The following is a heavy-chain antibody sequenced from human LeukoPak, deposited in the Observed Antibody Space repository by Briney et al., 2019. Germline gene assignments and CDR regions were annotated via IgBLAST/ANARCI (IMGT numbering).Heavy chain of an antibody. Sequence: PSETLSLTCSVSGDSINSYYWSWIRQPPGKGLEWIGRIHYSGKTKYNPSLKSRVTISVDMSKNQFSLKLSSVTAADTAVYYCARDLGYSGSSGNFDYWGQGTLVTVSS. CDR1: GDSINSYY. J-gene: IGHJ4*02. V-gene: IGHV4-59*01. CDR3: ARDLGYSGSSGNFDY. D-gene: IGHD6-6*01. CDR2: IHYSGKT.